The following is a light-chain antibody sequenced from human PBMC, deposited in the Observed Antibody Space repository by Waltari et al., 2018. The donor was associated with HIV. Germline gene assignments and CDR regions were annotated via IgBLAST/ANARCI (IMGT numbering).Light chain of an antibody. CDR2: DVS. Sequence: EIVLTQSPATLTLYQGERVSLSCRASQSVSRYLGWYQQKSGQAPRLLIYDVSNRATGIPARFSGSGSGTDFALTISSLEPEDFAVYYCQYRSKWLIFGGGTKVEIK. V-gene: IGKV3-11*01. J-gene: IGKJ4*01. CDR3: QYRSKWLI. CDR1: QSVSRY.